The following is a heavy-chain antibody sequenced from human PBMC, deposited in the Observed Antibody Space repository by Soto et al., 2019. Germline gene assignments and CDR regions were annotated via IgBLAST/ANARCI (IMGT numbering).Heavy chain of an antibody. J-gene: IGHJ6*02. Sequence: GGSLRLSCAASGLTVSSNYMSWVRQAPGKGLEWVSVIYTGGSTYYADSVKGRFTISRDNSKNALYLQMNSLRVADTAVYYCARDGSTGWRTYGMDVWGQGTTVTVSS. CDR2: IYTGGST. CDR3: ARDGSTGWRTYGMDV. D-gene: IGHD2-8*02. CDR1: GLTVSSNY. V-gene: IGHV3-53*01.